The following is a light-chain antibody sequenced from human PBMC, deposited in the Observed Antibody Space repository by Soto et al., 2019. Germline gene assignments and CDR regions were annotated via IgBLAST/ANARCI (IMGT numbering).Light chain of an antibody. CDR1: QNIYNW. Sequence: DIQMTQSPSTLSASVGDRITITCRASQNIYNWLAWYQQKPGKAPKLLTYDVFNLQSGVPSTFSGSGSVTEFTSTIRTLQPDDFATYYCHQYHRFWTFGQGT. V-gene: IGKV1-5*01. CDR3: HQYHRFWT. CDR2: DVF. J-gene: IGKJ1*01.